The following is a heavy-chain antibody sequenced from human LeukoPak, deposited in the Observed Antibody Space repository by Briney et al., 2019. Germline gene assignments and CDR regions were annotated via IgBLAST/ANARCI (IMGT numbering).Heavy chain of an antibody. V-gene: IGHV5-51*01. Sequence: GESLKISCKASGYTFSDYWIGWVRQLPGQGLEWMGIVYPGDSDTRYSPSFQGHVTISADKSINTAYLQWSGLQASDNAIYFCARSQGLYGAADYWGQGTLV. CDR1: GYTFSDYW. CDR3: ARSQGLYGAADY. CDR2: VYPGDSDT. J-gene: IGHJ4*02. D-gene: IGHD2-2*02.